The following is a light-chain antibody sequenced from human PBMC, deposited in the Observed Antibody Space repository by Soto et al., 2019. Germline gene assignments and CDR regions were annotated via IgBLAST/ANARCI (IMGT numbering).Light chain of an antibody. CDR2: AAS. CDR3: QQSYSTPQP. J-gene: IGKJ2*01. V-gene: IGKV1-39*01. Sequence: DIQMTQSPSSLSASVGDRVTITCRASQSISSYLNWYQQKPGKDPKLLIYAASSLQSGVPSRFSGSGSGTDFTLTISSLQPEDFATYYCQQSYSTPQPFGQGTKLEIK. CDR1: QSISSY.